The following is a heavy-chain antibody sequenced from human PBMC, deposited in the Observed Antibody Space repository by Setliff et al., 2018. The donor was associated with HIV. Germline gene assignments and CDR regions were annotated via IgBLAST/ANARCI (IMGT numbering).Heavy chain of an antibody. J-gene: IGHJ4*02. V-gene: IGHV7-4-1*02. CDR3: ARGPPSQVDY. CDR1: GYTFTNYA. Sequence: ASVKVSCKASGYTFTNYAINWVRQAPGQGLEWMGWINTDTGNPTYAQGFIGRFVFSLDTSVNTAYLQISSLKTEDSAVYYCARGPPSQVDYWGQGTLVTVSS. CDR2: INTDTGNP.